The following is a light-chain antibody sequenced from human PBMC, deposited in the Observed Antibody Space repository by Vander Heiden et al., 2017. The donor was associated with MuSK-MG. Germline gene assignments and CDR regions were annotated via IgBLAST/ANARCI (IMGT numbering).Light chain of an antibody. J-gene: IGLJ3*02. CDR3: CSYAGSYTWV. CDR1: SSDVGGYNY. V-gene: IGLV2-11*01. CDR2: DVS. Sequence: QSALTQPRSVSGSPGQSVTISCTGTSSDVGGYNYVSWYQQHPDKAPKLMIYDVSKRPSGVPDRFSGSKSGNTASLTISGLQAEEEADYYCCSYAGSYTWVFGGGTKLTVL.